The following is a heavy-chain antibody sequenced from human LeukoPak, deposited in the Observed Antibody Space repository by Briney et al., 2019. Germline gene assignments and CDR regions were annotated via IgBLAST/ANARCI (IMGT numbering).Heavy chain of an antibody. CDR2: IYYSGST. V-gene: IGHV4-59*08. J-gene: IGHJ4*02. CDR3: ARLYSSSWSFDY. D-gene: IGHD6-13*01. Sequence: SETLSLTCTVSGGSISSYYWNWIRQPPGKGLEWIGYIYYSGSTNYNPSLKRRVTISVDTSKNQFSLKLSSVTAADTAVYYCARLYSSSWSFDYWGQGTLVTVSS. CDR1: GGSISSYY.